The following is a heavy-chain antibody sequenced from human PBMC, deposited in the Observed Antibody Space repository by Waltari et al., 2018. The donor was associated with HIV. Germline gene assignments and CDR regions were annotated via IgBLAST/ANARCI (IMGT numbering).Heavy chain of an antibody. J-gene: IGHJ4*02. CDR1: GFTFSSYW. CDR2: IKQDGMGK. Sequence: EVQLVESGGGLVQPGGSLRLSCAASGFTFSSYWMSWVRQAPGKGREWVANIKQDGMGKYYVDSVNGRFTISRDNAENSLYLQMNSLRAEDTAVYYCARGGFYGSGSKVNWGQGTLVTVSS. V-gene: IGHV3-7*04. D-gene: IGHD3-10*01. CDR3: ARGGFYGSGSKVN.